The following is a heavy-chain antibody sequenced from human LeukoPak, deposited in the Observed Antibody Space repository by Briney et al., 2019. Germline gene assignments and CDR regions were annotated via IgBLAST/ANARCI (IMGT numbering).Heavy chain of an antibody. CDR2: IIPIFGTA. J-gene: IGHJ4*02. Sequence: SVKVSCKASGGTFSSYAISWVRQAPGQGLEWMGGIIPIFGTANYAQKFQGRVTITADKSTSTAYIERSSLRSEDTAVYYCASSNGYSSGWYLPITDYWGQGTLVTVSS. CDR3: ASSNGYSSGWYLPITDY. D-gene: IGHD6-19*01. CDR1: GGTFSSYA. V-gene: IGHV1-69*06.